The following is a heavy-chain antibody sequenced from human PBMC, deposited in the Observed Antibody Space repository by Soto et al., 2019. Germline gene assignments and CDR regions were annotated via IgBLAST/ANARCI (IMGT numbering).Heavy chain of an antibody. Sequence: PGGSLRLSCAASGFTFSSYAMSWVRQAPGKGLEWVSAISGSGGSTYYADSVKGRFTISRDNSKNTLYLQMNSLRAEDTAVYYCAKANSVGWPPYYYYYGMDVWGQGTTVTVSS. CDR2: ISGSGGST. CDR3: AKANSVGWPPYYYYYGMDV. V-gene: IGHV3-23*01. D-gene: IGHD1-26*01. J-gene: IGHJ6*02. CDR1: GFTFSSYA.